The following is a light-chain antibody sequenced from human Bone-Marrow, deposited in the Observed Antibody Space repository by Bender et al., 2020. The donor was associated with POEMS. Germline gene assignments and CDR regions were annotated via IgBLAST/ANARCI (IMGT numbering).Light chain of an antibody. CDR3: CSYADIDTLL. CDR2: DVT. Sequence: QSALTQPASVSGSPGQSITISCTGSSSDVGRYDYVSWYQRHPGKAPKLLIYDVTKRPSGVPDRFSGFKAGNTASLTVSGLQAEDEADYYCCSYADIDTLLFGGGTKLTVL. CDR1: SSDVGRYDY. J-gene: IGLJ2*01. V-gene: IGLV2-11*01.